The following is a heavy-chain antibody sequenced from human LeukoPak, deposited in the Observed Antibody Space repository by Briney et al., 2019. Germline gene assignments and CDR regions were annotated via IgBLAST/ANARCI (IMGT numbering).Heavy chain of an antibody. D-gene: IGHD3-22*01. CDR2: ISGSGGRT. Sequence: GGSLRLSCAASGFTFSSYGMSWVRQAPGKGLEWVSAISGSGGRTYYADSVKGRFTISRDNAKNSLYLQMNSLRAEDTAVYYCARDPYDSSGYYQILFFDYWGQGTLVTVSS. J-gene: IGHJ4*02. CDR1: GFTFSSYG. CDR3: ARDPYDSSGYYQILFFDY. V-gene: IGHV3-23*01.